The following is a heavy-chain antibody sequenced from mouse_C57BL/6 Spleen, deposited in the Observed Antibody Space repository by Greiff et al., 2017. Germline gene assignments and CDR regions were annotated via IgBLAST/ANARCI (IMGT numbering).Heavy chain of an antibody. Sequence: LQQSGAELVRPGASVKMSCKASGYTFTSYNMHWVKQTPRQGLEWIGAIYPGNGDTSYNQKFKGKATLTVDKSSSTAYMQLSSLTSEDSAVYFCARRSYYDYDGYFDYWGQGTTLTVSS. CDR1: GYTFTSYN. V-gene: IGHV1-12*01. CDR3: ARRSYYDYDGYFDY. J-gene: IGHJ2*01. CDR2: IYPGNGDT. D-gene: IGHD2-4*01.